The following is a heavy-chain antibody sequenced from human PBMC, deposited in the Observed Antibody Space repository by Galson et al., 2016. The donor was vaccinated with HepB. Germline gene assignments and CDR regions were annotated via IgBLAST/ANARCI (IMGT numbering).Heavy chain of an antibody. J-gene: IGHJ4*02. CDR1: GFTFSTYG. CDR3: VKDWGFYSGSGSYSYHLDS. D-gene: IGHD3-10*01. V-gene: IGHV3-30*18. CDR2: ISSDGSTS. Sequence: SLRLSCAASGFTFSTYGMHWVRQGPGKGLEWVAMISSDGSTSYYGDSVKGRFPISRDNSEDTLYLLMNSLRTEDTAVYFCVKDWGFYSGSGSYSYHLDSWGQGTLVTVSS.